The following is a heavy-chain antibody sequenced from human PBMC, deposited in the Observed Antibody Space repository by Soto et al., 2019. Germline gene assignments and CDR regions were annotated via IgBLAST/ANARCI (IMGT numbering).Heavy chain of an antibody. CDR3: VRGASLNFDY. V-gene: IGHV3-20*04. CDR2: VNWNGGST. J-gene: IGHJ4*02. Sequence: EVQLVESGGGVLRPGGSLRLSCAASGFTFDDYGMSWARQAPGKGLEWVSGVNWNGGSTGYADSVKGRFSISRDNAKNSLYLQMNSLRAEDTAFYYCVRGASLNFDYWGQGTLVTVSS. D-gene: IGHD1-26*01. CDR1: GFTFDDYG.